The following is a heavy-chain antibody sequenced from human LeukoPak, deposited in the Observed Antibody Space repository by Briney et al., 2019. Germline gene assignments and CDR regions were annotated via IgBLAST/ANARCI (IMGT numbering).Heavy chain of an antibody. J-gene: IGHJ4*02. Sequence: SVKVSCKASGHTFTSYDINWVRQAPGQGLEWVGGIIPIFGSANYAQKFQGRVTITADESTSTAYMELSSLRSEDTAVYYCASSRGYSGYDEFDYWGQGTLVTVSS. CDR3: ASSRGYSGYDEFDY. D-gene: IGHD5-12*01. CDR1: GHTFTSYD. CDR2: IIPIFGSA. V-gene: IGHV1-69*13.